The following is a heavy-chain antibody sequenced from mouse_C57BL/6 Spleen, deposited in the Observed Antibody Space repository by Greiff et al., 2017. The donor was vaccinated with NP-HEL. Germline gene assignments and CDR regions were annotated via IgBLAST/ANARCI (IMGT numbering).Heavy chain of an antibody. J-gene: IGHJ2*01. CDR2: IYPGSGST. D-gene: IGHD2-12*01. Sequence: QVQLQQPGAELVKPGASVKISCKASGYTFTSYWINWVKQRPGQGLEWIGDIYPGSGSTNYNEKFKSKATLTVDTSSSIAYMQLSSLTSEYSAVYYGARTDYDSYYFDYWGQGTTLTVSS. CDR3: ARTDYDSYYFDY. CDR1: GYTFTSYW. V-gene: IGHV1-55*01.